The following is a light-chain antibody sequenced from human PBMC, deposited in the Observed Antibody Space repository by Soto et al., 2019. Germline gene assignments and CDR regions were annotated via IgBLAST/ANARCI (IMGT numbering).Light chain of an antibody. Sequence: DIQMTQSPSSLSASLGDRVTITCRASQTISSWLAWYQQKPGKAPKLLIYKASTLKSGVPSRFSRSGSGTEFTLTISSLQPDDFATYYCQHYNSYSEAFGQGTKVEIK. V-gene: IGKV1-5*03. CDR1: QTISSW. J-gene: IGKJ1*01. CDR3: QHYNSYSEA. CDR2: KAS.